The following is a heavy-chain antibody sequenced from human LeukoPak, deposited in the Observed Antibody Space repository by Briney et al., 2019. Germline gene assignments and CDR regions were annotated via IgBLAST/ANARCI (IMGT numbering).Heavy chain of an antibody. V-gene: IGHV3-53*01. CDR3: GTMSNYDSGGYYDA. CDR1: GFTVSSNY. Sequence: GGSLGLSCAASGFTVSSNYMSWVRQAPGKGLEWVSSIYGGESTNYADSVRGRFTISRDISENTLYLQMKNLRVDDTAVYYCGTMSNYDSGGYYDAWGRGTPVTVSS. J-gene: IGHJ5*02. D-gene: IGHD3-22*01. CDR2: IYGGEST.